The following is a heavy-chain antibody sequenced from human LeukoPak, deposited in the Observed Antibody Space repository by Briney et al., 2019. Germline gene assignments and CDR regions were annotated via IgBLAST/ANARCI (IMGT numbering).Heavy chain of an antibody. Sequence: PGRSLRLSCAASGFTFSSHGMHWVRQVPGRGLEWVSVIYSGGSTYYADSVKGRFTISRDNSKNTLYLQMNSLRAEDTAVYYCARDTFTEGLDIWGHGTLVTVSS. V-gene: IGHV3-66*01. D-gene: IGHD2/OR15-2a*01. CDR3: ARDTFTEGLDI. CDR2: IYSGGST. CDR1: GFTFSSHG. J-gene: IGHJ3*02.